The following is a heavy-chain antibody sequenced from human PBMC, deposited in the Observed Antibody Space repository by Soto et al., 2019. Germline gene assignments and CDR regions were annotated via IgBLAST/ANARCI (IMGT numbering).Heavy chain of an antibody. CDR1: GYTFTSYY. J-gene: IGHJ3*01. Sequence: ASVKVSCKASGYTFTSYYMHWVRQAPGQGLEWMGIINPSRGSTSYAQKFQGRVTMTRDTSTSTVYMELSSLRSEDTAVYYCARDLGYSSASRAQVWRSDAFDSWGQGTMGTVS. CDR3: ARDLGYSSASRAQVWRSDAFDS. V-gene: IGHV1-46*01. CDR2: INPSRGST. D-gene: IGHD6-25*01.